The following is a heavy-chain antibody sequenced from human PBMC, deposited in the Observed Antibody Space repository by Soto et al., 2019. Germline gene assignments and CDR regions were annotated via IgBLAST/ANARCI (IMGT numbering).Heavy chain of an antibody. D-gene: IGHD3-10*01. V-gene: IGHV1-8*01. Sequence: ASVTVSCTSSVYTFTIYDINCVRQAPGQGLEWMGWMNPNSGNTGYAQKFQGRVTMTRNTSISTAYMELSSLRSEDTAVYYCANGTWFGEFIHDAFDIWGQGTMVTVSS. CDR1: VYTFTIYD. CDR3: ANGTWFGEFIHDAFDI. J-gene: IGHJ3*02. CDR2: MNPNSGNT.